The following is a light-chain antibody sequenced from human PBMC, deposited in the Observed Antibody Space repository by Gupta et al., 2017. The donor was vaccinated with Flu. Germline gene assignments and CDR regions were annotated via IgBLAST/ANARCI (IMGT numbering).Light chain of an antibody. CDR1: SGNIATYY. CDR3: QSYDSTSVV. Sequence: SGNIATYYVQWYQQRPGSSPTTVIYEDNERPSGVPDRFSGSIDSSSNSASLTISGLKTEDEADYYCQSYDSTSVVFGGGTKLTVL. V-gene: IGLV6-57*01. CDR2: EDN. J-gene: IGLJ2*01.